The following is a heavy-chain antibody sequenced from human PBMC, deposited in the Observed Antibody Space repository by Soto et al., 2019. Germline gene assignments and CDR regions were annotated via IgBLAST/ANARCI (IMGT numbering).Heavy chain of an antibody. CDR3: ARDEEVVITEYYYYGMDG. Sequence: GGSLRLSCAASGFTFSSYSMNWVRQAPGKGLEWVSYISSSSSTIYYADSVKGRFTISRDNAKNSLYLQMNSLRDEDTAVYYCARDEEVVITEYYYYGMDGWGQGTTVTVSS. D-gene: IGHD3-22*01. J-gene: IGHJ6*02. V-gene: IGHV3-48*02. CDR1: GFTFSSYS. CDR2: ISSSSSTI.